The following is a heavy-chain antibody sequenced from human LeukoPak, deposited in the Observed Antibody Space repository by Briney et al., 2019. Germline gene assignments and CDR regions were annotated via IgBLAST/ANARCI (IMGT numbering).Heavy chain of an antibody. CDR1: GGSISSGGYY. Sequence: SETLSLTCTVSGGSISSGGYYWSWIRQHPGTGLEWIGYIYYSGSTYYNPSLKSRVTISVDTSKNQFSLKLSSVTAADTAVYYCARDRGLYSMDVWGQGTTVTVSS. CDR2: IYYSGST. D-gene: IGHD3-10*01. V-gene: IGHV4-31*03. CDR3: ARDRGLYSMDV. J-gene: IGHJ6*02.